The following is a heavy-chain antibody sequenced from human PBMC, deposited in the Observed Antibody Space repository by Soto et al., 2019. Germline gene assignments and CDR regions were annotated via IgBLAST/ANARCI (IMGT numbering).Heavy chain of an antibody. CDR3: AKDQVSIFRTGSGMDV. Sequence: GGSLRLSCVASGFTFSSYSMNWVRQAPGKGLEWVSSISSSSSYIYYADSVKGRFTISRDNAKNSLYLQMSSPRAEDTAVYYCAKDQVSIFRTGSGMDVWGQGPTVTVSS. J-gene: IGHJ6*02. CDR2: ISSSSSYI. V-gene: IGHV3-21*01. CDR1: GFTFSSYS. D-gene: IGHD3-3*01.